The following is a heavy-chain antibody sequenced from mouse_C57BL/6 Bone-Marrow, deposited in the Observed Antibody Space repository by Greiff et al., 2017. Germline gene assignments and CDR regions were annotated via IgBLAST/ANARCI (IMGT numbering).Heavy chain of an antibody. V-gene: IGHV1-74*01. Sequence: QVHVKQPGAELVKPGASVKVSCKASGYTFTSYWMHWVKQRPGQGLEWIGRIHPSDSDTNYNQKVKGKATLTVDKSSSTAYMQLSSRTSEDSAVYYCATTLFITTVVATSFDYWGQGTTLTVSS. CDR2: IHPSDSDT. CDR3: ATTLFITTVVATSFDY. D-gene: IGHD1-1*01. CDR1: GYTFTSYW. J-gene: IGHJ2*01.